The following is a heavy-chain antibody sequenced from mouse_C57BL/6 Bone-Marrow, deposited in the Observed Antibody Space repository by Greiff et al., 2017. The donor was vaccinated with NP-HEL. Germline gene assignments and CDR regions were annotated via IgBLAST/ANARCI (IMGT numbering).Heavy chain of an antibody. V-gene: IGHV1-26*01. Sequence: EVQLQQSGPELVKPGASVKISCKASGYTFTDYYMNWVKQSHGKSLEWIGDINPNNGGTSYNQKFKGKATLTVDKSSSTAYMELRSLTSEDSAVYYCAREGYYYGLIAYWGQGTLVTVSA. CDR3: AREGYYYGLIAY. CDR1: GYTFTDYY. D-gene: IGHD1-1*01. CDR2: INPNNGGT. J-gene: IGHJ3*01.